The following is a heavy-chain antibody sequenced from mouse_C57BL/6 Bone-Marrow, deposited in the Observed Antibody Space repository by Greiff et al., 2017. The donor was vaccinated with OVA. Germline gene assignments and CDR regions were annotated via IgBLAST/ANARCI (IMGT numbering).Heavy chain of an antibody. Sequence: VQLVESGPELVKPGASVKISCKASGYAFSSSWMNWVKQRPGKGLEWIGRIYPGAGDTNYNGEFQGKATLTADKSSSTAYMQLSSLTSEDSAVYFYARHLYGSSLDYWGQGTTLTVSS. D-gene: IGHD1-1*01. J-gene: IGHJ2*01. CDR2: IYPGAGDT. CDR3: ARHLYGSSLDY. CDR1: GYAFSSSW. V-gene: IGHV1-82*01.